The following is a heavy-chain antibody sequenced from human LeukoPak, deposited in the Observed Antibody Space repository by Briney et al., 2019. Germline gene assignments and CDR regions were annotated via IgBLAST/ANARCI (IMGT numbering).Heavy chain of an antibody. CDR2: INHSGST. D-gene: IGHD3-3*01. CDR3: ARVWRPFWDQEYYFDY. Sequence: SETLSLTCAVYGGSFSGYYWSWIRQPPGKGLEWIGEINHSGSTNYNPSLKSRVTISVDTSKNQSSLKLSSVTAADTAVYYCARVWRPFWDQEYYFDYWGQGTLVTVSS. J-gene: IGHJ4*02. CDR1: GGSFSGYY. V-gene: IGHV4-34*01.